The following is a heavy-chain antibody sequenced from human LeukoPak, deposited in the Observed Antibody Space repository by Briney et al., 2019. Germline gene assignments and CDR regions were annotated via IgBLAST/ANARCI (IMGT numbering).Heavy chain of an antibody. CDR3: ARGGGYVEY. D-gene: IGHD2-15*01. V-gene: IGHV3-23*01. CDR2: ISGSGGST. J-gene: IGHJ4*02. CDR1: GFTFSSYA. Sequence: GGSLRLSCAASGFTFSSYAMSWVRQAPGKGLEWVSAISGSGGSTYYADSAKGRFTISRDNSKNTLYLQMNGLRAEDTAVYYCARGGGYVEYWGQGTLVTVSS.